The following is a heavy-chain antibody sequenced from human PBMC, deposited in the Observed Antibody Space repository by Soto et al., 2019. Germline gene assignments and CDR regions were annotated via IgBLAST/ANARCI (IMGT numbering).Heavy chain of an antibody. J-gene: IGHJ4*02. CDR3: GRVHDSGVYEATGMDY. CDR1: GFTFGRYS. D-gene: IGHD4-17*01. CDR2: ISSSSRNI. V-gene: IGHV3-48*02. Sequence: EVQLVESGGGLVQPGGSLRLSCAASGFTFGRYSMNWVRQAPGKGLEWVSYISSSSRNIYYTDSVKGRFTISRDNAKTPLHLPMTSLSYEDTDVYYCGRVHDSGVYEATGMDYWGQGTLVTVSS.